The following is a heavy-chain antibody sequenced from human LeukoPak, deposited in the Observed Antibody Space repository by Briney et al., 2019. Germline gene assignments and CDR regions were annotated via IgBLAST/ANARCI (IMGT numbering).Heavy chain of an antibody. CDR3: TRGVGQQLIPPDY. J-gene: IGHJ4*02. V-gene: IGHV3-49*03. D-gene: IGHD6-13*01. Sequence: GRSLRLSCTASGFTFGDYAMSWFRQAPGKGLEWVGFIRSKTYGGTTGYAASVKDTFTISRDDSKSVVYLQMNSLKTEDTAFYYCTRGVGQQLIPPDYWGQGTLVTVSS. CDR2: IRSKTYGGTT. CDR1: GFTFGDYA.